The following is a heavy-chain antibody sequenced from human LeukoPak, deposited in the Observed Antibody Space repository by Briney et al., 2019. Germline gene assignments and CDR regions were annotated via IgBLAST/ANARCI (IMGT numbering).Heavy chain of an antibody. D-gene: IGHD6-13*01. CDR1: GFTFSSYW. CDR2: IKQDGSEK. V-gene: IGHV3-7*01. J-gene: IGHJ1*01. Sequence: GGSLRLSCAASGFTFSSYWMSWVRQAPGKGLEWVANIKQDGSEKYYVDSVKGRFTISRDNAKNSLYLQMNSLRAEDTAVYYCARDTSRWYTYFQHWGQGTLVIVSS. CDR3: ARDTSRWYTYFQH.